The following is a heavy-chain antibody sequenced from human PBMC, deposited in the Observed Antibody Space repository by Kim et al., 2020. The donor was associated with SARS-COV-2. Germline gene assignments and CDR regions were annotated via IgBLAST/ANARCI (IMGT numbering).Heavy chain of an antibody. CDR2: IYYSGST. V-gene: IGHV4-39*01. CDR3: ARTPEQQLVDY. CDR1: GGSISSSSYY. D-gene: IGHD6-13*01. Sequence: SETLSLTCTVSGGSISSSSYYWGWIRQPPGKGLEWIGSIYYSGSTYYNPSLKSRVTISVDTSKNQFSLKLSSVTAADTAVYYCARTPEQQLVDYWGQGTLVTVSS. J-gene: IGHJ4*02.